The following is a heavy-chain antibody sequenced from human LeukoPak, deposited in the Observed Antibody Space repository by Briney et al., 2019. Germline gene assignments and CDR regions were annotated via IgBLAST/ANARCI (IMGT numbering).Heavy chain of an antibody. CDR2: MKHDGSER. V-gene: IGHV3-7*01. J-gene: IGHJ3*01. CDR1: GFTFSNYW. Sequence: GGSLRLSCTVSGFTFSNYWMNWVRQAPGKGLEWVANMKHDGSERYYVDSVKGRFTISRDNTKNSLFLQMNNLRVDDTAVYYCATGADSGWYTQHAFDFWGQGTTVTVSS. CDR3: ATGADSGWYTQHAFDF. D-gene: IGHD6-19*01.